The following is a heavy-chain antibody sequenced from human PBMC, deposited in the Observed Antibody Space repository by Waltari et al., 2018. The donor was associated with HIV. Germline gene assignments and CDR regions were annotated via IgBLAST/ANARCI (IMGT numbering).Heavy chain of an antibody. D-gene: IGHD3-22*01. Sequence: QVQLQQSGPGLVKPSQTLSLTCAISGDSVSSNSAAWNWIRQSPSRGLEWLGSTYDWSKWDNDYAVSVKSRITINPDTSKNQFSLQLNSVTPEDTAVYFCAHSRKRYYYDSSGYYSYYMDVWGKGTTVTVSS. CDR1: GDSVSSNSAA. CDR3: AHSRKRYYYDSSGYYSYYMDV. J-gene: IGHJ6*03. CDR2: TYDWSKWDN. V-gene: IGHV6-1*01.